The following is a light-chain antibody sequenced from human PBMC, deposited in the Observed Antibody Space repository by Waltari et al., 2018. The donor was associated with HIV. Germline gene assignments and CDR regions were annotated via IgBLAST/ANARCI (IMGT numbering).Light chain of an antibody. CDR2: TAS. CDR3: QQTYSAPYT. V-gene: IGKV1-39*01. Sequence: DIQMTQSPSSLSASVGDRVTITCRASQSLNTYLNWYQQKPGKAPKLLISTASSLRSGVPSRFSGSTSGTDFTLTVSSLQPEDFATYYCQQTYSAPYTFGQGTKLEIK. CDR1: QSLNTY. J-gene: IGKJ2*01.